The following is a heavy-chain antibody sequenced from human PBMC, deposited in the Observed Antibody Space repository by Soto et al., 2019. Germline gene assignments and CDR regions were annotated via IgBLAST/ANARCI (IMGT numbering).Heavy chain of an antibody. V-gene: IGHV4-34*01. D-gene: IGHD2-21*02. Sequence: PSETLSLTCAVYGGSFSGYYWSWIRQPPGKGLEWIGEINHSGSTNYNPSLKSRVTISVDTSKNQFSLKLSSVTAADTAVYYCARFYCGGDCYLPYYYYYGMDVWGQETTVTVSS. CDR1: GGSFSGYY. CDR2: INHSGST. J-gene: IGHJ6*02. CDR3: ARFYCGGDCYLPYYYYYGMDV.